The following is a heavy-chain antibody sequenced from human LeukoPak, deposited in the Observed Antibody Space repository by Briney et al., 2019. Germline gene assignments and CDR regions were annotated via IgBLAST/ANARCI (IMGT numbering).Heavy chain of an antibody. J-gene: IGHJ4*02. Sequence: ASVKVSCKASGGTFSSYAISWVRQAPGQGLEWMGRIIPILGIANYAQKFQGRVTITADKSTSTAYMELSSLRAEDTAVYYCAKDKGKRYSSGWYLDYWGQGTLVTVSS. CDR3: AKDKGKRYSSGWYLDY. V-gene: IGHV1-69*04. CDR2: IIPILGIA. CDR1: GGTFSSYA. D-gene: IGHD6-19*01.